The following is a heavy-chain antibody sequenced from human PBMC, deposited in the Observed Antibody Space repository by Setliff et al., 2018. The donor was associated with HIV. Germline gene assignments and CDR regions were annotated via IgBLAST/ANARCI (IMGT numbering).Heavy chain of an antibody. Sequence: ASVKVSCKVSGYTLSELTMHWVRQAPGKGLEWMGRFDPEDGDTPYAQRLQGRVTMTEDSSTDAAYMELSSLTSDDTAVYYCATSDYGGNSGHFQHWGQGTLVTVSS. CDR2: FDPEDGDT. CDR3: ATSDYGGNSGHFQH. D-gene: IGHD4-17*01. J-gene: IGHJ1*01. V-gene: IGHV1-24*01. CDR1: GYTLSELT.